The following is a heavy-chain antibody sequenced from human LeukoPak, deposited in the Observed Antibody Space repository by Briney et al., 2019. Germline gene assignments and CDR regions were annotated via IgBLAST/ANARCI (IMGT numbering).Heavy chain of an antibody. D-gene: IGHD6-19*01. CDR2: IYYSGST. CDR3: ARDLEPSSGWYSAWDYFDY. J-gene: IGHJ4*02. V-gene: IGHV4-39*07. CDR1: GGSISSSSYY. Sequence: SETLSLTCTVSGGSISSSSYYWGWIRQPPGRGLEWIGSIYYSGSTYYNPSLKSRVTISVDTSKNQFSLKLSSVTAADTAVYYCARDLEPSSGWYSAWDYFDYWGQGTLVTVSS.